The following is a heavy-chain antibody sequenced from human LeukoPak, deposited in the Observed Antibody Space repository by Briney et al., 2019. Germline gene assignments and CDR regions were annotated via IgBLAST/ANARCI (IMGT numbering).Heavy chain of an antibody. Sequence: GEFLKIFCKGSGYSFTNYWISWVRQMPGKGLGWMGKIDPSDSYTNYSPSFQGHVTISADKSISTAYLQWSSLKASDTAMYYCARGVQLSTPNWFDPWGQGTLVTVSS. CDR2: IDPSDSYT. CDR3: ARGVQLSTPNWFDP. D-gene: IGHD2-2*01. J-gene: IGHJ5*02. V-gene: IGHV5-10-1*01. CDR1: GYSFTNYW.